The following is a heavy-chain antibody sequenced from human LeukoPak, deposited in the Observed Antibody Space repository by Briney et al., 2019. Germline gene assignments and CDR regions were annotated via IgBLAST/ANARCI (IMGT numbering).Heavy chain of an antibody. CDR2: IFYSGST. CDR3: ARVDGDYPSYYFDY. Sequence: PSETLSLTCTVSGGSLNNGGYYWSWLRQHPGTGLEWVGYIFYSGSTYHNPSLKSRVTISINTSKNQFSLKLSSVTAADTAVYYCARVDGDYPSYYFDYWGQGTLVTVSS. CDR1: GGSLNNGGYY. J-gene: IGHJ4*02. D-gene: IGHD4-17*01. V-gene: IGHV4-31*03.